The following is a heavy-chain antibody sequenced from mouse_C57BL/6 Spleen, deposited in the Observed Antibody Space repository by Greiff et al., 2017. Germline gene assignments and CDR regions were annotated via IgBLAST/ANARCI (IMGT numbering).Heavy chain of an antibody. D-gene: IGHD2-14*01. CDR2: IDPANCNT. CDR3: AACDRGV. Sequence: EVQLQQPGAELVRPGASVKLSCKASGYNIKNTYMHWVKQRPEQGLEWIGRIDPANCNTKYALKFQGKATITADTSSNTTYLQLSSLTSEDTAVYYSAACDRGVWGKGTTLTVSS. J-gene: IGHJ2*01. V-gene: IGHV14-3*01. CDR1: GYNIKNTY.